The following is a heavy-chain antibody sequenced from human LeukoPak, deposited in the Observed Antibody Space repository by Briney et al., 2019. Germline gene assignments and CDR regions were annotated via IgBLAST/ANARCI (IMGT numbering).Heavy chain of an antibody. CDR2: IWYDGSNK. CDR3: ARDGTARYGSGVFDY. CDR1: GFTFSSYG. J-gene: IGHJ4*02. V-gene: IGHV3-33*01. D-gene: IGHD3-10*01. Sequence: GGSLRLSCAASGFTFSSYGMHWVRQAPGKGLEWVAVIWYDGSNKYYADSVKGRLTISRDNSKNTLYLQMNSLRAEDTAVYYCARDGTARYGSGVFDYWGQGTLVTVSS.